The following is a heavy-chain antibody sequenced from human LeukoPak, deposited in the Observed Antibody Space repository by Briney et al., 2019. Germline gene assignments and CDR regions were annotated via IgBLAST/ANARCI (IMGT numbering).Heavy chain of an antibody. D-gene: IGHD2-15*01. CDR3: ARGFGCSGGNCSPRAFDY. CDR2: MNSDGSST. J-gene: IGHJ4*02. CDR1: GFTFSYYW. Sequence: GGSLRLSCAASGFTFSYYWMHWVRQAPGKGPVWVSRMNSDGSSTSYADSVTGRFTISRDNARNTLYLQMNSLRAEDTAVYYCARGFGCSGGNCSPRAFDYWGQGTLVTASS. V-gene: IGHV3-74*01.